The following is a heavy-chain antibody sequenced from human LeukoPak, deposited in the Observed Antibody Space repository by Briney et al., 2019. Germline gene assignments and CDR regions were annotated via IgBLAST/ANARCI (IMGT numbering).Heavy chain of an antibody. J-gene: IGHJ5*02. D-gene: IGHD1-26*01. CDR1: SDSISDYY. CDR2: IYYSGST. Sequence: SETLSLTCTVSSDSISDYYWSWIRQSPGKGLEWIGYIYYSGSTNYNPSLKSRVTISVDTSKNQFSLKLSSVTAADTAVYYCARDVGVGATRGSRFDPWGQGTLVTVSS. CDR3: ARDVGVGATRGSRFDP. V-gene: IGHV4-59*01.